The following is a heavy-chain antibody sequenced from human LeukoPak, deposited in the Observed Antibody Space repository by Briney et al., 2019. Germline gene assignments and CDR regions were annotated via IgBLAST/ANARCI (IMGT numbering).Heavy chain of an antibody. CDR3: ARGAGNYYDSSGYYHHDY. CDR2: MNPNSGNT. Sequence: ASVKVSCKASGYTFTSYDINWVRQATGQGLEWMGWMNPNSGNTGYAQKFQGRVTMTRNTSISTAYMELSSLRSEDTAVYYCARGAGNYYDSSGYYHHDYWGQGTPVTVSS. V-gene: IGHV1-8*01. CDR1: GYTFTSYD. J-gene: IGHJ4*02. D-gene: IGHD3-22*01.